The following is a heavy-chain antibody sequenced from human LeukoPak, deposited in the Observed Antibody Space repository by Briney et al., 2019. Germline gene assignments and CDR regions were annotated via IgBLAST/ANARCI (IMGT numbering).Heavy chain of an antibody. CDR1: GGSISSSSYY. V-gene: IGHV4-39*07. J-gene: IGHJ3*02. D-gene: IGHD5-18*01. CDR3: ASVSGYSYGFAAFDI. Sequence: SETLSLTCTVSGGSISSSSYYWGWIRQPPGKGLEWIGSIYYSGSTYYNPSLKSRVTISVDTSKNQFSLKLSSVTAADTAVYYCASVSGYSYGFAAFDIWGQGTMVTVSS. CDR2: IYYSGST.